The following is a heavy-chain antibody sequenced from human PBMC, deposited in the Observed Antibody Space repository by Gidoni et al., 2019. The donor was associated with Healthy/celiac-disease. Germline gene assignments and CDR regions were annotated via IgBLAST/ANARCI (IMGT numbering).Heavy chain of an antibody. D-gene: IGHD3-10*01. V-gene: IGHV3-64D*09. CDR2: ISSNGGST. J-gene: IGHJ4*02. CDR3: VKGLLWFGDRLFDY. Sequence: VQLVESGGGLVQPGGSLRLSCSASGFTFSSYAMHWVRQATGKGLEYVSAISSNGGSTYYADSVKGRFTISRDNSKNTLYLQMSGLRAEDTAVYYCVKGLLWFGDRLFDYWGQGTLVTVSS. CDR1: GFTFSSYA.